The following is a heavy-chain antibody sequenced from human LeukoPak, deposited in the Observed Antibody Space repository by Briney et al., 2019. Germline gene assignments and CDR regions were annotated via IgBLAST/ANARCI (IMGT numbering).Heavy chain of an antibody. D-gene: IGHD6-6*01. Sequence: PGRSLRLSCAASGFTFSSYAMHWVRQAPGKGLEWVAVISYDGSNKYYADSVKGRFTISRDNSKNTLYLQMNSLRAEDTAVFYCARSKQLVPDYWGQGTLVTVSS. J-gene: IGHJ4*02. V-gene: IGHV3-30*01. CDR1: GFTFSSYA. CDR2: ISYDGSNK. CDR3: ARSKQLVPDY.